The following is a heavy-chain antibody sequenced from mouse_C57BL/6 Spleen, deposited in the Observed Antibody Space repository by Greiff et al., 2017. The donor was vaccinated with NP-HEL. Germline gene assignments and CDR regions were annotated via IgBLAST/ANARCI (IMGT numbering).Heavy chain of an antibody. D-gene: IGHD2-5*01. V-gene: IGHV1-15*01. Sequence: VKLQESGAELVRPGASVTLSCKASGYTFTDYEMHWVKQTPVHGLEWIGAIDPETGGTAYNQKFKGKAILTADKSSSTAYMELRSLTSEDSAVYYCTRDYYSNYVCAYWGQGTLVTVSA. CDR2: IDPETGGT. J-gene: IGHJ3*01. CDR1: GYTFTDYE. CDR3: TRDYYSNYVCAY.